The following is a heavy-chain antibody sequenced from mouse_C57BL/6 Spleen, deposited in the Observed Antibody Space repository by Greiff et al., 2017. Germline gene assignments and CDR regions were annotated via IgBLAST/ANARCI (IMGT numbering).Heavy chain of an antibody. CDR1: GYTFTRYW. V-gene: IGHV1-59*01. D-gene: IGHD1-1*01. CDR3: ARGGGGITTVEGFAY. CDR2: IAPSDSST. J-gene: IGHJ3*01. Sequence: QVQLQQPGAELVRPGTSVQLSCKASGYTFTRYWMHWVKQRPGQGLEWIGVIAPSDSSTNYNKKFKGKATLTVDTYTSTDYMQLSSLTSEDSVVYYCARGGGGITTVEGFAYWGQGTLVTVSA.